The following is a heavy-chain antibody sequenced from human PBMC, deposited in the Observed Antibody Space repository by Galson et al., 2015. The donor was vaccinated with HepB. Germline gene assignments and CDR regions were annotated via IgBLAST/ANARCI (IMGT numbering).Heavy chain of an antibody. Sequence: ETLSLTCTVSGGSISSYYWSWIRQPPGRGLEWIGYIYYSGSTNYNPSLKSRVTISVDTSKNQFSLKLSSVTAADTAVYYCARVTLQYGDYDIGDAFDIWGQGTMVTVSS. CDR3: ARVTLQYGDYDIGDAFDI. CDR2: IYYSGST. J-gene: IGHJ3*02. V-gene: IGHV4-59*08. D-gene: IGHD4-17*01. CDR1: GGSISSYY.